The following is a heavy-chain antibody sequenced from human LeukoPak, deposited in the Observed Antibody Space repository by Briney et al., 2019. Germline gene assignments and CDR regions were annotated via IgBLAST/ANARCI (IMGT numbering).Heavy chain of an antibody. CDR1: GFTSRNFA. CDR2: IVGGDT. D-gene: IGHD2-8*01. Sequence: PGGSLRLSCSASGFTSRNFAISWVRQPPGKGLECVSSIVGGDTHYTDSVKGRFTISRDDSRSTVDLQMRSLRAEDTAVYYCAKDGQSFNSMYDYFDSWGQGTLVTVSS. J-gene: IGHJ4*02. V-gene: IGHV3-23*01. CDR3: AKDGQSFNSMYDYFDS.